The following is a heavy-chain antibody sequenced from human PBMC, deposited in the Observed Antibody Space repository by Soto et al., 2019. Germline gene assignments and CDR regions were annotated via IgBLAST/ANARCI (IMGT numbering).Heavy chain of an antibody. V-gene: IGHV1-24*01. D-gene: IGHD2-21*02. CDR3: ATVGYFSAVTAISYYFDY. CDR1: GYTLTELS. Sequence: ASVKVSCKVSGYTLTELSMHWVRQAPGKGLEWMGGFDPEDGETIYAQKFQGRVTMTEDTSTDTAYMELSSLRSEDTAVYYCATVGYFSAVTAISYYFDYWGQGTLVTVS. CDR2: FDPEDGET. J-gene: IGHJ4*02.